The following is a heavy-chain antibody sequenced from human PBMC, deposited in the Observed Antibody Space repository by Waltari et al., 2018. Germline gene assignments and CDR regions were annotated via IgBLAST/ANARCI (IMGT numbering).Heavy chain of an antibody. V-gene: IGHV2-70*15. J-gene: IGHJ6*02. Sequence: QVTLRESGPALVKPTQTLTLTCTFSGFSLSTSGLCVSWIRTPPGKALEWLARSDWDDDKYYSTSLKTRLTISKDTSKNQVVLTMTNMDPVDTATYYCARICHYYGLYGMDVWGQGTTVTVSS. CDR3: ARICHYYGLYGMDV. CDR2: SDWDDDK. D-gene: IGHD3-10*01. CDR1: GFSLSTSGLC.